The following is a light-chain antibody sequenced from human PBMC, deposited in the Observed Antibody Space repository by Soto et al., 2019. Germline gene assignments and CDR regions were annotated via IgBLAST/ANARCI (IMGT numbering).Light chain of an antibody. CDR1: QSVSSY. J-gene: IGKJ1*01. V-gene: IGKV3-11*01. CDR3: QKRSNWQAT. Sequence: EIVLKQSPATLSLSPAETDTISCRASQSVSSYLAWYQQKPGQAPRLLIYDEYNRATGITARFSGSGSGTDFTLTISSLEPEEFAVYYCQKRSNWQATVGQWNKVAI. CDR2: DEY.